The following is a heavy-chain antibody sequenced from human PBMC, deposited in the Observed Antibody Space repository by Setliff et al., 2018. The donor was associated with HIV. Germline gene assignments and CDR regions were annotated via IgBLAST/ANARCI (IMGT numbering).Heavy chain of an antibody. V-gene: IGHV5-10-1*01. CDR2: IDPSDSYT. CDR3: ARQPFTMVRGVIYYYGMDV. Sequence: PGESLKISCKGSGYSFTSYWISWVRQMPGKGLEWMGRIDPSDSYTNYSPSFHGHVTISADKSISTAYLQWSSLKASDTAMYYCARQPFTMVRGVIYYYGMDVWGQGTTVTSP. CDR1: GYSFTSYW. J-gene: IGHJ6*02. D-gene: IGHD3-10*01.